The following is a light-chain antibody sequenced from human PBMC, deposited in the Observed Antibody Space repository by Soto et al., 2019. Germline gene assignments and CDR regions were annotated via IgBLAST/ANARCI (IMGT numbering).Light chain of an antibody. CDR2: GAS. Sequence: EIVMTQSPATLSVSPGGRVTLSCRASQSISDTLAWYQQNPGQAPRLLIHGASTRAPGFPARFSGSGSGTDFTLTISSLQSEDFAVYYCQQYDNWPWTFGQGTKVEI. CDR3: QQYDNWPWT. V-gene: IGKV3-15*01. CDR1: QSISDT. J-gene: IGKJ1*01.